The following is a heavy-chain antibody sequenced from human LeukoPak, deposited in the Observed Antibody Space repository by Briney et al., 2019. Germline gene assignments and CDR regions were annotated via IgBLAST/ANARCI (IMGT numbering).Heavy chain of an antibody. Sequence: SETLSLTCAVYGGSFSGYYWSWIRQPPWKGLEWIGEINHSGSTNYNPSLKSRVTISVDTSKNQISLKLSSVTAADTAVYYCARGVSLAARDYWGQGTLVTVSS. CDR2: INHSGST. V-gene: IGHV4-34*01. CDR1: GGSFSGYY. CDR3: ARGVSLAARDY. J-gene: IGHJ4*02. D-gene: IGHD6-6*01.